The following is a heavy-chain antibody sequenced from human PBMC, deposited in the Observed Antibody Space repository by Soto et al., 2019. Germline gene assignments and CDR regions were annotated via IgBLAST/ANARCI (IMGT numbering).Heavy chain of an antibody. CDR3: ARVDYDILTGYFLVTDY. J-gene: IGHJ4*02. CDR1: GYSFTSYC. CDR2: ISAYNGNT. D-gene: IGHD3-9*01. V-gene: IGHV1-18*04. Sequence: ASVKVSCKASGYSFTSYCMGLVRQAPGQGLEWMGWISAYNGNTNYAQKLQGRVTMTTDTSTSTAYMELRSLRSDDTAVYYCARVDYDILTGYFLVTDYWGQGTLVTVSS.